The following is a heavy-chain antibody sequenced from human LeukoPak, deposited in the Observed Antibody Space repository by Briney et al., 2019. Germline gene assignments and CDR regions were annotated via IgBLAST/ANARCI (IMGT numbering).Heavy chain of an antibody. J-gene: IGHJ4*02. Sequence: GGSLRLSCAASGFTFSSYWMHWVRQAPGKGLVWVSRINSDGSSTSYADSVKGRFTISRDNAKNTLYLQMNSLRAEDTSVYYCARDRNTGSSYENLFEYWGQGSLVTVAS. CDR2: INSDGSST. D-gene: IGHD1-26*01. V-gene: IGHV3-74*01. CDR3: ARDRNTGSSYENLFEY. CDR1: GFTFSSYW.